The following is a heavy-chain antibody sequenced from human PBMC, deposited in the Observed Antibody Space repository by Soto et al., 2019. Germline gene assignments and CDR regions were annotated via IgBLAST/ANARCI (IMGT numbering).Heavy chain of an antibody. J-gene: IGHJ6*02. D-gene: IGHD2-8*01. CDR2: ISSSSSYI. CDR1: GFTFSSYS. Sequence: EVQLVESGGGLVKPGGSLRLSCAASGFTFSSYSMNWVRQAPGKGLEWVSSISSSSSYIYYADSVKGRFTISRDNAKNSLYLQMNCLRAEDTAVYYCARDSSLNGLYGYYYYGMDVWGQGTTVTVSS. CDR3: ARDSSLNGLYGYYYYGMDV. V-gene: IGHV3-21*01.